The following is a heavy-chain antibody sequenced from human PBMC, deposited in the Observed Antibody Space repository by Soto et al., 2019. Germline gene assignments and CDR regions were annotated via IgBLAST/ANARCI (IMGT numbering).Heavy chain of an antibody. D-gene: IGHD4-17*01. CDR2: INAGNGNT. Sequence: GAEVKVSCPAAGYTFTSYAMHWVRRAPGQRLEGMGWINAGNGNTKYSQKFQGRVTITRDTSASTAYMELSSLRSEDTAVYYCARGGGARHDYGDHGRLGAWGQGTLVTVSS. V-gene: IGHV1-3*01. CDR1: GYTFTSYA. J-gene: IGHJ5*02. CDR3: ARGGGARHDYGDHGRLGA.